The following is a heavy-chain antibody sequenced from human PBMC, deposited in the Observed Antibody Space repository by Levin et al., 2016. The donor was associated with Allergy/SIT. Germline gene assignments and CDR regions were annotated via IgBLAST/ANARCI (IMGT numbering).Heavy chain of an antibody. CDR3: ARLLQWLAAFDY. Sequence: KVSCKASGYTFTTDWIGWVRLMPGKGLEWLGIIYPGDSHTRYSPSFQGQVTMSVDKSTSTAYLHWNNLKTSDTAIYYCARLLQWLAAFDYWGQGTLVTVSS. J-gene: IGHJ4*02. D-gene: IGHD6-19*01. CDR1: GYTFTTDW. V-gene: IGHV5-51*01. CDR2: IYPGDSHT.